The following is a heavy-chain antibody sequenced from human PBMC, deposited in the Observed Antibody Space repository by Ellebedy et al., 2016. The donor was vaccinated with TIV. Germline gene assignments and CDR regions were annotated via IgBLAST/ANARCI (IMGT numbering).Heavy chain of an antibody. CDR1: GYSFTSYW. CDR2: IYPGDSDT. D-gene: IGHD2-2*01. Sequence: GESLKISCKGSGYSFTSYWIGWVRQMPGKGLEWMGIIYPGDSDTRYSPSFQGQVTISADKSISTAYLQWSSLKASDTAMYYCARQGRGSSTSCCSKSGFDLWGRGTLVTVSS. J-gene: IGHJ2*01. V-gene: IGHV5-51*01. CDR3: ARQGRGSSTSCCSKSGFDL.